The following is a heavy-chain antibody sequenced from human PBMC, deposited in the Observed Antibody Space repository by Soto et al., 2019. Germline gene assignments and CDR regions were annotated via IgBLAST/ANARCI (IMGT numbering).Heavy chain of an antibody. Sequence: SLPLSLTCFISWVSFSSNIAGCNCIRQSPSRGLEWLGRTYYKSKWNNDYALSVKSRITINPDTSKNQFSLHLYSVTPEDTAVYYCTGITWFRGMDVWGQGTPVTVSS. D-gene: IGHD3-10*01. CDR2: TYYKSKWNN. J-gene: IGHJ6*02. V-gene: IGHV6-1*01. CDR1: WVSFSSNIAG. CDR3: TGITWFRGMDV.